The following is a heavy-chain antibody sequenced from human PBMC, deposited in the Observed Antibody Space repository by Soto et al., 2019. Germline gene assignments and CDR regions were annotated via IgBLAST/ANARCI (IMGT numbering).Heavy chain of an antibody. D-gene: IGHD3-3*01. CDR3: AKEGFWSGYSRRRGNWFDP. CDR1: GFTFSSYG. J-gene: IGHJ5*02. V-gene: IGHV3-30*18. CDR2: ISYDGSNK. Sequence: QVQLVESGGGVVQPGRSLRLSCAASGFTFSSYGMHWVRQAPGKGLEWVAVISYDGSNKYYADSVKGRFTISRDNSKNTLYLQMNSLRAEDTAVYYCAKEGFWSGYSRRRGNWFDPWGQGTLVTVSS.